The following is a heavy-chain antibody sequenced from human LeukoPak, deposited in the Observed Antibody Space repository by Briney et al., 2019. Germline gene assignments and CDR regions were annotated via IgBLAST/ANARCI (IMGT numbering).Heavy chain of an antibody. CDR2: IIPIFGTA. D-gene: IGHD1-26*01. J-gene: IGHJ3*02. CDR3: ARVVGATGAFDI. V-gene: IGHV1-69*13. Sequence: ASVKVSCKASGGTFSSYAISWVRQAPGQGLEWMGGIIPIFGTANYAQKFQGRVTITADVSTSTAYMELSSLRSEDTAVYYCARVVGATGAFDIWGQGTMVTVSS. CDR1: GGTFSSYA.